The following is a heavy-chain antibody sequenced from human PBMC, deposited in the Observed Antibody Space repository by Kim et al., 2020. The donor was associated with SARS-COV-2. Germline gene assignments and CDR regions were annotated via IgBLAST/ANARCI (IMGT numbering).Heavy chain of an antibody. Sequence: GGSLRLSCAASGFTFSSYWMHWVRQAPGKGLVWVSRINSDGSSTSYADSVKGRFTISRDNAKNTLYLQMNSLRAEDTAVYYCARDRYYYDSSGYYYYYGMDVCGQGTTVTVSS. J-gene: IGHJ6*02. D-gene: IGHD3-22*01. CDR1: GFTFSSYW. V-gene: IGHV3-74*01. CDR2: INSDGSST. CDR3: ARDRYYYDSSGYYYYYGMDV.